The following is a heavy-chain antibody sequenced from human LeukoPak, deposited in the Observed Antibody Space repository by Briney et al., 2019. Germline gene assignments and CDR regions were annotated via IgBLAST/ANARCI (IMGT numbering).Heavy chain of an antibody. CDR3: ARASGSESDWFDP. V-gene: IGHV4-39*01. CDR1: GGSISTSSYY. Sequence: SETLSLTCSVSGGSISTSSYYWGWIRQPPGRGLEWIGSIYYRGYTNHNPSLKSRVTISVDTSKNQFSLNPSSVTAADTAMYYCARASGSESDWFDPWGQGALVTVSS. J-gene: IGHJ5*02. D-gene: IGHD5-12*01. CDR2: IYYRGYT.